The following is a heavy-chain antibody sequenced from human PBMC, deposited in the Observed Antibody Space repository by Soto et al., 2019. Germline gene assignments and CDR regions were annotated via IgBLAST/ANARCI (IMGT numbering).Heavy chain of an antibody. CDR2: IIPIFGTA. Sequence: SVKVSCKASGGTFSSYAISWVRQAPGQGLEWMGGIIPIFGTANYAQKFQGRVTITADKSTSTAYMELSSLRSEDTAVYYCARRERVGGYDWSIFDYWGQGTLVTVST. CDR3: ARRERVGGYDWSIFDY. J-gene: IGHJ4*02. CDR1: GGTFSSYA. V-gene: IGHV1-69*06. D-gene: IGHD5-12*01.